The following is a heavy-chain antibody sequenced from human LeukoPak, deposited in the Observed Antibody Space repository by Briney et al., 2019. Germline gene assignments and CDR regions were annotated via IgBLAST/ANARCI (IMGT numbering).Heavy chain of an antibody. CDR2: IIPIFGTA. V-gene: IGHV1-69*13. Sequence: ASVKVSCKASGGTFSSYAISWVRQAPGQGLEWMGGIIPIFGTANYAQKFQGRVTITAGESTSTAYMELSSLRSEDAAVYYCARDGGDYGDYGKTWGQGTLVTVSS. J-gene: IGHJ4*02. CDR3: ARDGGDYGDYGKT. D-gene: IGHD4-17*01. CDR1: GGTFSSYA.